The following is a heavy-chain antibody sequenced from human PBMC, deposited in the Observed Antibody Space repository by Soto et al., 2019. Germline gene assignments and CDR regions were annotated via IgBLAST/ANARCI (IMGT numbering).Heavy chain of an antibody. CDR3: ARSPRIAAAGTGGWFDP. V-gene: IGHV4-4*02. CDR2: IYHSGST. J-gene: IGHJ5*02. D-gene: IGHD6-13*01. Sequence: SETLSLTCAVSSGSISSSNWWSWVRQPPGKGLEWIGEIYHSGSTNYNPSLKSRVTISVDKSKNQFSLKLSSVTAADTAVYYCARSPRIAAAGTGGWFDPWAQGNLVTVSS. CDR1: SGSISSSNW.